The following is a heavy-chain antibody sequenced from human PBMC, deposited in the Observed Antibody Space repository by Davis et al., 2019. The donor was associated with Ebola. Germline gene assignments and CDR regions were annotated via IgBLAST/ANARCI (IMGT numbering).Heavy chain of an antibody. D-gene: IGHD3-22*01. J-gene: IGHJ3*02. CDR2: ISGSGGST. CDR1: GFTFSSYA. CDR3: AKDILHYYDSSGTDAFDI. Sequence: PGGSLRLSCAASGFTFSSYAMSWVRQAPGKGLEWVSAISGSGGSTYYADSVKGRFTISRDNSKNTLYLQMNSLRAEDTAVYYCAKDILHYYDSSGTDAFDIWGQGTMVTVSS. V-gene: IGHV3-23*01.